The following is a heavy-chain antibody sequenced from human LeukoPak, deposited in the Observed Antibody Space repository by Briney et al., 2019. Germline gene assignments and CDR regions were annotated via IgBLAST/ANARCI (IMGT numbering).Heavy chain of an antibody. CDR2: INPNSGGT. Sequence: ASVKVPCKASGYTFTGYYMHWVRQAPGQGLEWVGWINPNSGGTNYAQKFQGWVTMTRDTSISTAYMELSRLRSDDTAVYYCASGYYYYYGMDVWGQGTTVTVSS. V-gene: IGHV1-2*04. CDR1: GYTFTGYY. CDR3: ASGYYYYYGMDV. J-gene: IGHJ6*02.